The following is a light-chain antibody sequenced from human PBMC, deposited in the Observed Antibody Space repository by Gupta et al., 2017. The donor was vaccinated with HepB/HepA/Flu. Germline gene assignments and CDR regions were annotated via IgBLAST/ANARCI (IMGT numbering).Light chain of an antibody. V-gene: IGKV1-39*01. CDR2: DAT. Sequence: DIQMTQSPSSLSASVGDRVTITCRASQSISSYLNWYQQRPGRAPILLIYDATTLQTGVPSRFSGSGSGTDFSLTIISLQPEDFVTYYCQQNYSMPSTFGQGTKVEVK. CDR1: QSISSY. J-gene: IGKJ1*01. CDR3: QQNYSMPST.